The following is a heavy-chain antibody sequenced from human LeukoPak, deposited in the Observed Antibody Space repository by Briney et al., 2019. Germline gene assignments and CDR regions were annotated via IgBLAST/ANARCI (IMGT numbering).Heavy chain of an antibody. CDR1: GFTFSSYS. J-gene: IGHJ4*02. Sequence: GGSLRLSCAASGFTFSSYSMNWVRQAPGKGLEWVSAISGSGGSTYYADSVKGRFTISRDNSKNTLYLQMNSLRAEDTAVYYCAKPHIVVVTASRFDYWGQGTLVTVSS. V-gene: IGHV3-23*01. CDR3: AKPHIVVVTASRFDY. CDR2: ISGSGGST. D-gene: IGHD2-21*02.